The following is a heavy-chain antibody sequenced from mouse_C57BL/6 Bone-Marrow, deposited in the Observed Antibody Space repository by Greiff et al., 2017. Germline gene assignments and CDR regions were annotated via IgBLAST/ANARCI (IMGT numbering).Heavy chain of an antibody. Sequence: DVHLVESGGGLVKPGGSLKLSCAASGFTFSSYAMSWVRQAPEKRLEWVATISDGGSYPYYPDNVKGRFTISRDNAKNNLSLQMSHLKSEDTAMYYCAREDYGSSYGGYFDVWGTGTTVTVSS. D-gene: IGHD1-1*01. CDR2: ISDGGSYP. CDR1: GFTFSSYA. V-gene: IGHV5-4*01. J-gene: IGHJ1*03. CDR3: AREDYGSSYGGYFDV.